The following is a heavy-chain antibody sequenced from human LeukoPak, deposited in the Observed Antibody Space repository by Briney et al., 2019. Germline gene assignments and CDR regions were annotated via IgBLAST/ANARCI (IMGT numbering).Heavy chain of an antibody. D-gene: IGHD1-26*01. J-gene: IGHJ3*02. CDR2: IYYSGST. CDR1: GGSISSSSYY. V-gene: IGHV4-39*01. Sequence: SETLSLTCTVSGGSISSSSYYWGWIRQPPGKGLEWIGSIYYSGSTYYNPSLKSRVTISVDTSKNQFSLKLSSVTAADTAVYYCARHGVGGPGAFDIWGQGTMVTVSS. CDR3: ARHGVGGPGAFDI.